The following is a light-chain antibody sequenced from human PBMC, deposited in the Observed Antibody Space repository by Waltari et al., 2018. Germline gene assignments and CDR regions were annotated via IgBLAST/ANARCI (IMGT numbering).Light chain of an antibody. V-gene: IGLV1-47*02. CDR2: TDE. J-gene: IGLJ2*01. CDR1: SSNIGSHY. Sequence: SVLTQPPSASGAPGQRVTISCSGSSSNIGSHYVYWYQQLPGTAPKLPIHTDEQRAAGVPDRVSASKSGTSASLAISGLRSEDEADYYCAAWDDSPSGHVVFGGGTKLTVL. CDR3: AAWDDSPSGHVV.